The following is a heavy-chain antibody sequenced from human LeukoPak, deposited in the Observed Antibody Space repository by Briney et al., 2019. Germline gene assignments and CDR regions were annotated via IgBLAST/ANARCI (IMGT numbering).Heavy chain of an antibody. V-gene: IGHV1-18*01. CDR2: ISTYSSHT. Sequence: GASVKVSCKASGYTXTRHGITWVRQAPGQGLEWMGWISTYSSHTTYAQKFQVRVTMTTDTSTTIAYMELRSLRSDDTAVYYCPRDEGRVSGSFNPWGQGTLVTASS. CDR1: GYTXTRHG. CDR3: PRDEGRVSGSFNP. J-gene: IGHJ5*02. D-gene: IGHD3-10*01.